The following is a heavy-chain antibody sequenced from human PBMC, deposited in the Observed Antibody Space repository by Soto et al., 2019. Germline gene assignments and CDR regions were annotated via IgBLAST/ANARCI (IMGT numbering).Heavy chain of an antibody. CDR1: GGSISSYY. D-gene: IGHD2-8*01. Sequence: PSETLSLTCTVSGGSISSYYWSWIRQPAGKGLEWIGRIYTSGSTNYNPSLKSRVTMSVDTSKNQFSLKLSSVTAADTAVYYCARVIPVYANDAFDIRGQGTMVAVSS. V-gene: IGHV4-4*07. J-gene: IGHJ3*02. CDR2: IYTSGST. CDR3: ARVIPVYANDAFDI.